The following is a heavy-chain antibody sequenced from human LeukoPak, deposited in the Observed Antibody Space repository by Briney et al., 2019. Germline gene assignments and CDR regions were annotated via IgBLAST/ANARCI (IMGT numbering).Heavy chain of an antibody. CDR3: ARRGSLAVVNDAFDI. Sequence: SSETLSLTCTVSGGSISSTSYYWGWIRQPPGKGLEWIGTIYYSGSTYYNPSLQSRVTTSVDTSKNQFSLKLSSVTAADTAVYYCARRGSLAVVNDAFDIWGQGTMVTVSS. CDR1: GGSISSTSYY. D-gene: IGHD3-3*02. J-gene: IGHJ3*02. V-gene: IGHV4-39*01. CDR2: IYYSGST.